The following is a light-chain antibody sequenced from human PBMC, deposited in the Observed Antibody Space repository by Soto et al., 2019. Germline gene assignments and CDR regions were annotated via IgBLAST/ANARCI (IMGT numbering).Light chain of an antibody. CDR2: AAS. Sequence: DIQMTQSPSSLSASVGYRVTITCWASQSIMRHLNWYQHKSGTAPKLLIYAASSLHSGVPSRFSGSGSGTEFTLTISSLQPEDFATYYCQQLNSYTLTFGGGTKVDIK. CDR3: QQLNSYTLT. J-gene: IGKJ4*01. CDR1: QSIMRH. V-gene: IGKV1-17*01.